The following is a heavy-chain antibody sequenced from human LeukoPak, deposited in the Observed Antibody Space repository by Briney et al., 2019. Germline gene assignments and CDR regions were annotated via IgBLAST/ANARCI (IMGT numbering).Heavy chain of an antibody. CDR3: ARALPQKLGPYYYGMDV. Sequence: GGSLRLSCAASGFNFRIYAMSWVRQAPGKGLEWVSTISGGGDNTYYADSVKGRFTISRDNSKNTLYLQMNSLRAEDTAVYYCARALPQKLGPYYYGMDVWGQGTTVTVSS. J-gene: IGHJ6*02. CDR2: ISGGGDNT. CDR1: GFNFRIYA. V-gene: IGHV3-23*01.